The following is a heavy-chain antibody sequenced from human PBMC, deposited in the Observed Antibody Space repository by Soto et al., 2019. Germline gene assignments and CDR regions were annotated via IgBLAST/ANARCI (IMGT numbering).Heavy chain of an antibody. J-gene: IGHJ6*02. CDR1: GGSISSYY. CDR3: ARAAPYYYGSGSYYRVLDV. Sequence: PSETLSLTYTVSGGSISSYYWSWIRQPPGKGLEWIGYIYYSGSTNYNPSLKSRVTISVDTSKNQFSLKLSSVTAADTAVYYCARAAPYYYGSGSYYRVLDVWGQGTTVTVSS. V-gene: IGHV4-59*01. D-gene: IGHD3-10*01. CDR2: IYYSGST.